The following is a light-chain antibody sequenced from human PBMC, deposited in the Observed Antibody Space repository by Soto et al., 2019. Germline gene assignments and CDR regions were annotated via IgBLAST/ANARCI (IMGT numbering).Light chain of an antibody. CDR3: QQSYSTPWT. J-gene: IGKJ1*01. Sequence: IQMTQSPSSLSASVGDRVTITCRASQGIRNDLGWYQQKPGKAPKVLIYAASSLQSGVPSRFSGSGAGTDFTRTISSLQPEDFETDDCQQSYSTPWTFGQGTKVDIK. CDR2: AAS. CDR1: QGIRND. V-gene: IGKV1-39*01.